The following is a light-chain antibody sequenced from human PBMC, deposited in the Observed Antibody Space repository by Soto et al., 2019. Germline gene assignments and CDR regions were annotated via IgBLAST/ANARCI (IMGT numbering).Light chain of an antibody. J-gene: IGKJ4*01. CDR2: DAS. V-gene: IGKV3-11*01. CDR1: QSIDNY. Sequence: EIVLIQSPATLSLSPGERATLSCRASQSIDNYLGWYQQKPGQAPRLLIYDASNRVAGIPPRFSGSGSGTDFTLTISSLEPEDFAVYYCQQRSKWPLTFGGGTKVEIK. CDR3: QQRSKWPLT.